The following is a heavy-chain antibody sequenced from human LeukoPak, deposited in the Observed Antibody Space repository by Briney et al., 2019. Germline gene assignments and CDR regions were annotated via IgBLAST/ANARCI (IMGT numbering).Heavy chain of an antibody. CDR1: GFTFSSYG. J-gene: IGHJ4*02. CDR2: ISYDGSNK. D-gene: IGHD2-21*02. CDR3: AKDGLDGGDLFYY. Sequence: PGRSLRLSCAASGFTFSSYGMHWVRQAPGKGLEWVAVISYDGSNKYYADSVKGRFTISRDNSKNTLYLQMNSLRAEDTAVYYCAKDGLDGGDLFYYWGQGTLVTVSS. V-gene: IGHV3-30*18.